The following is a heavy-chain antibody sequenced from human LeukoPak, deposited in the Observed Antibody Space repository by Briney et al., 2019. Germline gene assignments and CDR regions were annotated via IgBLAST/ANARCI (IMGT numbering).Heavy chain of an antibody. Sequence: GGSLRLSCVGSGFSLSDYWMHWVRQTPGKGLMWVSRITSDGSTTWYADSVKGRFTVSRDNAKNTLFLEMNSLRDEDTAVYYCAGDYIWGRLFWGQGTLVTVSS. V-gene: IGHV3-74*01. CDR3: AGDYIWGRLF. CDR1: GFSLSDYW. D-gene: IGHD3-16*01. CDR2: ITSDGSTT. J-gene: IGHJ4*01.